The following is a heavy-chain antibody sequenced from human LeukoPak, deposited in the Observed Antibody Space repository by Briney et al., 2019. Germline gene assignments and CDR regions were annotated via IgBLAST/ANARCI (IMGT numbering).Heavy chain of an antibody. D-gene: IGHD3-22*01. Sequence: SVKVSCKASGGTFTNYAISWVRQAPGQGLEWMGRIIPILNSANYAQKFQDRVTITADKSTSTAYMELSSLTSEDTAVYYCARDVSYYYDNSGSPYWGQGTLVTVSS. CDR1: GGTFTNYA. CDR2: IIPILNSA. J-gene: IGHJ4*02. V-gene: IGHV1-69*04. CDR3: ARDVSYYYDNSGSPY.